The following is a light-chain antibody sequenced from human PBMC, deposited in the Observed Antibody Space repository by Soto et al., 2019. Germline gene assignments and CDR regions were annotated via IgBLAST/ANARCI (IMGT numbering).Light chain of an antibody. CDR3: SSYTRSNPRL. CDR2: AVS. V-gene: IGLV2-14*01. CDR1: SSDVGGYNY. J-gene: IGLJ1*01. Sequence: QSVLTQPASVSGSPGQSITISCTGTSSDVGGYNYVSWYQQHPGKAPKLMIYAVSNRPSGVSNRFSGSKSGNTASLTISGLQAEDEADYYCSSYTRSNPRLFGTGTKFTVL.